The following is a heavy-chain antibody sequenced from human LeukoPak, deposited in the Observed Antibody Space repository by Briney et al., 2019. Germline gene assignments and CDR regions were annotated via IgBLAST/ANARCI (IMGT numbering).Heavy chain of an antibody. J-gene: IGHJ4*02. CDR2: ISNNGGST. Sequence: GGSLRLSCSASGFTFSTYAMHWVRQAPGKGLEYVSAISNNGGSTYYADSVKGRFTISRDNSKNTLYLQMSSLRAGDTAVYYCVKDRHSGYDTFDYWGQGTLVTVSS. D-gene: IGHD5-12*01. V-gene: IGHV3-64D*06. CDR1: GFTFSTYA. CDR3: VKDRHSGYDTFDY.